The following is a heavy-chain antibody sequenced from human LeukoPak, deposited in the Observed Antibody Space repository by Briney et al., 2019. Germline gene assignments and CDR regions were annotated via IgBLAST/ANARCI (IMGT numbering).Heavy chain of an antibody. CDR1: GGSISLWQ. V-gene: IGHV4-4*07. CDR2: FGGGP. Sequence: PSETLSLTCTVSGGSISLWQWNWIRQPAGKGLEWIGRFGGGPSYNPSLKSRVTMSLDTSKNQFFLKLSSVTAADTAVYFCATGGGPFDYWGQGILVTVSS. J-gene: IGHJ4*02. CDR3: ATGGGPFDY. D-gene: IGHD3-16*01.